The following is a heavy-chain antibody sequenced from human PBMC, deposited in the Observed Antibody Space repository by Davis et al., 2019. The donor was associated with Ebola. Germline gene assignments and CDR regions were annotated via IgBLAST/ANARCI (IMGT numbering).Heavy chain of an antibody. CDR3: AKLRSHDYTDSSDDFYLDL. D-gene: IGHD3-16*01. Sequence: GGSLRLSCVASAFTFTTSTMHWVRPAPGKGLEWVALISSAVSREYYTDSVEGRFTISKDNSGNTLYLHMNALTAEGTALYYCAKLRSHDYTDSSDDFYLDLWGRGTLVTVSS. V-gene: IGHV3-30*18. J-gene: IGHJ2*01. CDR1: AFTFTTST. CDR2: ISSAVSRE.